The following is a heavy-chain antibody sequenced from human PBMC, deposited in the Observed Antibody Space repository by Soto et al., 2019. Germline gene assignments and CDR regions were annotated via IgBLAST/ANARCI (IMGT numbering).Heavy chain of an antibody. CDR1: GYTFTGYY. J-gene: IGHJ6*02. D-gene: IGHD1-26*01. V-gene: IGHV1-2*04. CDR3: ARGGIVGADSYYYYGMDV. Sequence: QVQLVQSGAEVKKPGASVKVSCKASGYTFTGYYMHWVRQAPGQGLEWMGWINPNSGGTNYAQKFQGWVTSTRVTSSSTAYMELSRLRSDDTAVYYCARGGIVGADSYYYYGMDVWGQGTTVTVSS. CDR2: INPNSGGT.